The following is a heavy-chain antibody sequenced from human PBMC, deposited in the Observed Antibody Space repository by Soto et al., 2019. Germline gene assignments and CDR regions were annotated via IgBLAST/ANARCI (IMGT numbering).Heavy chain of an antibody. CDR1: GGTFVRHV. V-gene: IGHV1-69*09. CDR2: INPLSGIS. J-gene: IGHJ4*02. CDR3: ATPACAATWCSPSHNLDH. D-gene: IGHD2-2*01. Sequence: QVQLVQSGAEVKKPESSVKVSCKTSGGTFVRHVISWVRQAPGQGPEWMGKINPLSGISNYAQKFQDRVTFTADTDSSTAYMELSSLRSDDTAVYYWATPACAATWCSPSHNLDHWGQGTLVTVSS.